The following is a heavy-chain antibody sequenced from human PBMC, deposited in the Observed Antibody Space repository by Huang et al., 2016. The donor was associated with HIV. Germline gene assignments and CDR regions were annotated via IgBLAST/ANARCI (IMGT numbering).Heavy chain of an antibody. J-gene: IGHJ4*02. CDR1: GYNFTTHA. Sequence: QVQLLQSGAEVKKPGASVKISCKPSGYNFTTHAVSWVRQTPGQGLEWMGWGSGYNSYTTYSQRLQGRGTRTTDTATNTGYMELRSLRADDTAVYYCARRVGSGWYGEIDYWGQGTLVTVSS. D-gene: IGHD6-19*01. CDR2: GSGYNSYT. V-gene: IGHV1-18*04. CDR3: ARRVGSGWYGEIDY.